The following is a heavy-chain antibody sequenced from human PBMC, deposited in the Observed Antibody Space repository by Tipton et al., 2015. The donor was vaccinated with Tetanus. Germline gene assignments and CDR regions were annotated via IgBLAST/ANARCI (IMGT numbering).Heavy chain of an antibody. V-gene: IGHV3-11*01. CDR1: GFTFSDYY. Sequence: SLRLSCAASGFTFSDYYMSWLRQAPGKGLELISYITGSGNTIYYTDSVRGRFTISRDNARNSLFLQLNSLRAEDTAVYYCARVLGRAFDIWGQGTMVTVSS. J-gene: IGHJ3*02. D-gene: IGHD3-16*01. CDR3: ARVLGRAFDI. CDR2: ITGSGNTI.